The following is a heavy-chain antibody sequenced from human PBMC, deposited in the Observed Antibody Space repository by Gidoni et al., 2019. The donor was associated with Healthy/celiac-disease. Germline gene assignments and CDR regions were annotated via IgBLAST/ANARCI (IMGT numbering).Heavy chain of an antibody. V-gene: IGHV1-8*01. CDR3: ARGPSTSRTNLFEP. Sequence: QVQLVQSGAEVKKPGASVKVSCKASGYTFTSYDINWVRQATGQGLEWMGWMNPNSGNTGYAQKFQGKVTMTRDTPNSTAYMGLSRLRSEDTAVDYWARGPSTSRTNLFEPWGQGTLVTVSS. CDR1: GYTFTSYD. CDR2: MNPNSGNT. D-gene: IGHD2-2*01. J-gene: IGHJ5*02.